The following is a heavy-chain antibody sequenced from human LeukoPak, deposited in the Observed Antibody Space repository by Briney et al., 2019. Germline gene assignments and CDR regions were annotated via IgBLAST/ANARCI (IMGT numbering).Heavy chain of an antibody. CDR3: ASALDLGYCSSTSCYQFDP. CDR2: INPNSGGT. Sequence: ASVKVSCKASGYTFTGYYMHWVRQAPGQGLEWMGWINPNSGGTNYAQKFQGRVTMTRDTSIITAYMELSRLRSDDTAVYYCASALDLGYCSSTSCYQFDPWGQGTLVTVSS. J-gene: IGHJ5*02. D-gene: IGHD2-2*01. V-gene: IGHV1-2*02. CDR1: GYTFTGYY.